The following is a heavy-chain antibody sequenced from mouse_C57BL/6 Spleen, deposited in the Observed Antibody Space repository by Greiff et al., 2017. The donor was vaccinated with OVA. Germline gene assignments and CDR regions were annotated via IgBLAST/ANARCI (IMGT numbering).Heavy chain of an antibody. Sequence: EVMLVESGEGLVKPGGSLKLSCAASGFTFSSYAMSWVRQTPEKRLEWVAYISSGGDYIYYADTVKGRFTISRDTARNTLYRQMSSLKSEDTAMVYCTREGSLGLLFDYWGQGTTLTVSS. J-gene: IGHJ2*01. CDR2: ISSGGDYI. CDR1: GFTFSSYA. V-gene: IGHV5-9-1*02. CDR3: TREGSLGLLFDY. D-gene: IGHD4-1*01.